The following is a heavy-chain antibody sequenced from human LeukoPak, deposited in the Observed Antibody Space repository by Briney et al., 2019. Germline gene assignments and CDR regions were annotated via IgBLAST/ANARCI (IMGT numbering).Heavy chain of an antibody. V-gene: IGHV3-23*01. J-gene: IGHJ4*02. CDR1: GFSFSTYA. D-gene: IGHD2-15*01. CDR3: AKRDSGYYFDY. CDR2: LGGSDGSI. Sequence: GGSLRLSCAASGFSFSTYAMSWVRQAPGKGLAWVSTLGGSDGSIFYADSVKGRFTISRDNSESTLYLQMNSLRADDTATYYCAKRDSGYYFDYWGQGILVTVSA.